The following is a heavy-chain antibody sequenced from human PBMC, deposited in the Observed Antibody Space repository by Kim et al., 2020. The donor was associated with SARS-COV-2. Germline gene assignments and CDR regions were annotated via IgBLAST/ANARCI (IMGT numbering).Heavy chain of an antibody. CDR3: ARGLTGYDSSGNLDY. J-gene: IGHJ4*02. V-gene: IGHV3-21*01. Sequence: GSLRLSCAASGFTFSSYSMNWVRQAPGKGLEWVSSISSSSSYIYYADSVKGRFTISRDNAKNSLYLQMNSLRAEDTAVYYCARGLTGYDSSGNLDYWGQGTLVTVSS. CDR2: ISSSSSYI. D-gene: IGHD3-22*01. CDR1: GFTFSSYS.